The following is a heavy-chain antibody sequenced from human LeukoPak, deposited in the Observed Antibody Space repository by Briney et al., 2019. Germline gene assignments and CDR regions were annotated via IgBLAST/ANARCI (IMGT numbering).Heavy chain of an antibody. CDR3: AKGGLYCSSTSCHYYYYYYMDV. D-gene: IGHD2-2*01. V-gene: IGHV3-23*01. CDR2: ISGSGGST. Sequence: GGSLRLSCAASGFTFSSYAMSCVRQAPGKGLEWVSAISGSGGSTYYADSVKGRFTISRDNSKNTLYLQMNSLRAEDTAVYYCAKGGLYCSSTSCHYYYYYYMDVWGKGTTVTVSS. CDR1: GFTFSSYA. J-gene: IGHJ6*03.